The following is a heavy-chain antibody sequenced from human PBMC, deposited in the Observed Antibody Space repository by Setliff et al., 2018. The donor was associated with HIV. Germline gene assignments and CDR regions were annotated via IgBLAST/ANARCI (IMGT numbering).Heavy chain of an antibody. CDR2: ISSSSSYI. Sequence: GESLKISCAASGFTFSSYSMNWVRQAPGKGLEWVSSISSSSSYIYYADSVKGRFTISRDNAKNSLYLHMNSLRADDTAVYYCARGETGDARGYSYYYYMDVWGKGTTVTVSS. CDR1: GFTFSSYS. J-gene: IGHJ6*03. V-gene: IGHV3-21*01. CDR3: ARGETGDARGYSYYYYMDV. D-gene: IGHD7-27*01.